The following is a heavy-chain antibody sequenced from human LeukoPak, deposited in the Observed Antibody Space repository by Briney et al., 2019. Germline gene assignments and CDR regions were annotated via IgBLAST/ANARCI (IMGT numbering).Heavy chain of an antibody. J-gene: IGHJ6*03. V-gene: IGHV3-53*01. CDR3: ARAKGSSSIIYYYYYYMDV. CDR2: IYSGGST. D-gene: IGHD6-6*01. Sequence: GGSLRLSCAASGFTVSSNYMSWVRQAPGKGLEWVLVIYSGGSTYYADSVKGRFTISRDNSKNTLYLQMNSLRAEDTAVYYCARAKGSSSIIYYYYYYMDVWGKGTTVTVSS. CDR1: GFTVSSNY.